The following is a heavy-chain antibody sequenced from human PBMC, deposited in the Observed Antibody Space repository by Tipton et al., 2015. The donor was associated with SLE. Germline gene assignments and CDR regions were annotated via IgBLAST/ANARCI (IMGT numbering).Heavy chain of an antibody. CDR3: ARWDTAMVTYYYGMDV. CDR2: IYTSGST. V-gene: IGHV4-61*09. Sequence: TLSLTCTVSGGSISSGGYYWSWIRQPAGKGLEWIGYIYTSGSTNYNPSLKSRVTISVDTSKNQFSLKLSSVTAADTAVYYCARWDTAMVTYYYGMDVWGQGTTVTVSS. J-gene: IGHJ6*02. D-gene: IGHD5-18*01. CDR1: GGSISSGGYY.